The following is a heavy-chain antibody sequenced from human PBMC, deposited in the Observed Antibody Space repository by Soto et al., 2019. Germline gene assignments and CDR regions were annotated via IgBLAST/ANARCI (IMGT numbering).Heavy chain of an antibody. CDR3: ARELVETTVTSDY. J-gene: IGHJ4*02. Sequence: PGGSLRLSCAASGFTFSDYYMSWIRQAPGKGLEWVSSISSSGSTIYYADSVKGRFTISRDNAKNSLYLQMNSLRAEDTAVYYCARELVETTVTSDYWGQGTLVTVSS. CDR1: GFTFSDYY. CDR2: ISSSGSTI. D-gene: IGHD4-17*01. V-gene: IGHV3-11*01.